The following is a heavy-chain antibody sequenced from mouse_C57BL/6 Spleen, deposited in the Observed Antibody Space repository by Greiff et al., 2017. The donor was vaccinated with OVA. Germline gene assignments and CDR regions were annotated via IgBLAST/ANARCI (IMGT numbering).Heavy chain of an antibody. D-gene: IGHD2-4*01. Sequence: VQLQQSGAELVKPGASVKISCKASGYAFSSYWMHWVKQRPGKGLEWIGQIYPGDGDTNYNGKFKGKATLTADKSSSTAYMQLSSLTSEDSAVYFCAREGYDYDGYFDVWGTGTTVTVSS. CDR1: GYAFSSYW. V-gene: IGHV1-80*01. CDR3: AREGYDYDGYFDV. CDR2: IYPGDGDT. J-gene: IGHJ1*03.